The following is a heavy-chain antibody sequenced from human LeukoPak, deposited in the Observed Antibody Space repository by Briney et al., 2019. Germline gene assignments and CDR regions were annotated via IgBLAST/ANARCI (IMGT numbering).Heavy chain of an antibody. CDR2: IIPIFGTA. Sequence: ASVKVSCKASGGAFSGYAISWVRQAPGQGLEWMGGIIPIFGTANYAQKFQGRATMTRDTSISTAYMELSRLKYDDTAVYYCARAITDFWSGYMALDIWGQGTMVTVSS. V-gene: IGHV1-69*05. D-gene: IGHD3-3*01. CDR3: ARAITDFWSGYMALDI. J-gene: IGHJ3*02. CDR1: GGAFSGYA.